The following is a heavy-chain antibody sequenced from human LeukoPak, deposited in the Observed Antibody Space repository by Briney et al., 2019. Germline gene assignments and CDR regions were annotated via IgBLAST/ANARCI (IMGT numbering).Heavy chain of an antibody. CDR1: GFTFSSCE. CDR2: ISSSGSTI. D-gene: IGHD3-22*01. Sequence: GGSLSLSCAASGFTFSSCEMNWVRQAPGKGLEWVSYISSSGSTIYYADSVKGRFTISRDNAKNSLYLQMNSLRAEDTAIYYCARCGRGYDSSGYYSYWGQGTLVTVSS. CDR3: ARCGRGYDSSGYYSY. V-gene: IGHV3-48*03. J-gene: IGHJ4*02.